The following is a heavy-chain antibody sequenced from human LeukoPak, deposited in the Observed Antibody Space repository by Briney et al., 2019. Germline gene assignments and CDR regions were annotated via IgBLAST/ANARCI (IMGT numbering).Heavy chain of an antibody. CDR3: ARDPRRPYSSGWYGPYYFDY. CDR2: IWYDGSNK. J-gene: IGHJ4*02. V-gene: IGHV3-33*01. Sequence: PGGSLRLSCAASGFTFSSYGMHWVRQAPGKGLEWVAVIWYDGSNKYYADSVKGRFTISRDNSKNTLYLQMNSLRAEDTAVYYYARDPRRPYSSGWYGPYYFDYWGQGTLVTVSS. CDR1: GFTFSSYG. D-gene: IGHD6-19*01.